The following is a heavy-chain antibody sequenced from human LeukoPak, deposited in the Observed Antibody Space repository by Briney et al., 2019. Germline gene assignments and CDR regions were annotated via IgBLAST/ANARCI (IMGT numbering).Heavy chain of an antibody. J-gene: IGHJ4*02. CDR1: GFTFSSYW. Sequence: GGSLRLSCAASGFTFSSYWMSWVRQAPGKGLEWVANIKQDGSEKYYVDSVKGRFTISRDNAKNSLYLQMNSLRAEDTAVYYCAKDSAKKYDDYWGQGTLVTVSS. D-gene: IGHD2/OR15-2a*01. CDR2: IKQDGSEK. V-gene: IGHV3-7*03. CDR3: AKDSAKKYDDY.